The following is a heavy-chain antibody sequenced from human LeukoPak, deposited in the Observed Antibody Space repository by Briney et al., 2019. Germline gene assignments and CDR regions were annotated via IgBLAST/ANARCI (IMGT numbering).Heavy chain of an antibody. CDR3: ARDKRSYSSGWAFDY. V-gene: IGHV1-18*01. Sequence: ASVKVSCKASGGTFSSYGISWVRQAPGQGLEWMGWISAYNGNTNYAQKLQGRVTMTTDTSTSTAYMELRSLRSDDTAVYYCARDKRSYSSGWAFDYWGQGTLVTVSS. J-gene: IGHJ4*02. CDR2: ISAYNGNT. CDR1: GGTFSSYG. D-gene: IGHD6-19*01.